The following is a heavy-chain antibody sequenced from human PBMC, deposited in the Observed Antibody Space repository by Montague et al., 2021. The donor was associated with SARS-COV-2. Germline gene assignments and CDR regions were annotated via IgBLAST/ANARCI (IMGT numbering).Heavy chain of an antibody. CDR2: IYYSGST. CDR3: ATYYDILTGYYIDAFDI. Sequence: SETLSLTCTVSGGSISSSSYYWGWIRQPPGKGLEWIGSIYYSGSTYYNPSLKSRFTISVDTSKNQFSLKLSSVTAADTAVYYCATYYDILTGYYIDAFDIWGQGTMVTVSS. CDR1: GGSISSSSYY. J-gene: IGHJ3*02. V-gene: IGHV4-39*01. D-gene: IGHD3-9*01.